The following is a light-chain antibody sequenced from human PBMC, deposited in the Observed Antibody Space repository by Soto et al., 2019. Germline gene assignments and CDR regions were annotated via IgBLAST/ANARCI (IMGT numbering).Light chain of an antibody. CDR2: GAS. V-gene: IGKV3-15*01. J-gene: IGKJ1*01. Sequence: DIVMTQSPATLSVSPGERATLSCRASQNIRSDLAWYQQKPGQAPRLLMHGASIRATGIPARFTGSGSGTDFTLTISSLQSEDLAIYYCQQYINWTFGQGTKVDIK. CDR3: QQYINWT. CDR1: QNIRSD.